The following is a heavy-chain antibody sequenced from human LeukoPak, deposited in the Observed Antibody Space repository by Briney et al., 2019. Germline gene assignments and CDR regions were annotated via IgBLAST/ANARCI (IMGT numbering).Heavy chain of an antibody. CDR3: AREDSSGYLRGENYFDY. CDR1: GYTFTSYG. CDR2: ISAYNGNT. D-gene: IGHD3-22*01. V-gene: IGHV1-18*01. Sequence: GASVKVSCKASGYTFTSYGISWVRQAPGQGLEWMGWISAYNGNTNYAQKLQGRVTMTTDTSTSTAYMELRSLRSDDTAVYYCAREDSSGYLRGENYFDYWGQGTLVTVSS. J-gene: IGHJ4*02.